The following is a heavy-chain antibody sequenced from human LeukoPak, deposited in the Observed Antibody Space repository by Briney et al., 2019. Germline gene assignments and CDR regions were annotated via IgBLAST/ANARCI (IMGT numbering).Heavy chain of an antibody. CDR2: IYYSGST. Sequence: SETLSLTCTVSGGSISSSSDYWGWIRQPTGKGREWIGCIYYSGSTYYNPSLKSRVTISVDTSKNQFSLKLSSVTAADTAVYYCARLGYCSSTSCYEVDYWGQGTLVTVSS. J-gene: IGHJ4*02. V-gene: IGHV4-39*07. D-gene: IGHD2-2*01. CDR1: GGSISSSSDY. CDR3: ARLGYCSSTSCYEVDY.